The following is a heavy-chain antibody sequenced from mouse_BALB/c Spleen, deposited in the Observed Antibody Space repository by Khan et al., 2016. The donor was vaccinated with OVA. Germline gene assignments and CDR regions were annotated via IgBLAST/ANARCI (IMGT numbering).Heavy chain of an antibody. CDR3: ASGSLLLRYPDYFDY. D-gene: IGHD1-1*01. V-gene: IGHV3-2*02. Sequence: EVQLQQSGPGLLKPSQSLSLTCTVTGYSITSDYAWNWIRQFPGNKLEWMAYISYNGSTNYSPSHRRRIAITRDTSKNQFYRQLNTGTTEYTATEFGASGSLLLRYPDYFDYWGQGTTLTVSS. CDR1: GYSITSDYA. J-gene: IGHJ2*01. CDR2: ISYNGST.